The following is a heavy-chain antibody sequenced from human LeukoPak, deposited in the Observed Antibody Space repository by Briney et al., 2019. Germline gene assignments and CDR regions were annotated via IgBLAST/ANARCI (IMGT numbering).Heavy chain of an antibody. CDR3: ARSLSPDSAVGGLDV. J-gene: IGHJ6*02. D-gene: IGHD6-25*01. V-gene: IGHV4-31*03. Sequence: PSETLSLTCTVSGGPVSRGGYYWNWIRQRPGQGLEWIGYIYYTGSTFYSPSHKSRVTISLDTSNNQFSLNLNSVTAADTAVYFCARSLSPDSAVGGLDVLGQGTTVTVSS. CDR1: GGPVSRGGYY. CDR2: IYYTGST.